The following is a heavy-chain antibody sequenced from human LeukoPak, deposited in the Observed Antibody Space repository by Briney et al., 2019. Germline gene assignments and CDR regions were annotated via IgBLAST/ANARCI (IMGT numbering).Heavy chain of an antibody. CDR2: INHSGST. CDR1: GGSFSGYY. V-gene: IGHV4-34*01. D-gene: IGHD3-3*01. J-gene: IGHJ5*02. CDR3: ARGIRFLEWLFRNWFDP. Sequence: PSETLSLTCAVYGGSFSGYYWSWIRQPPGKGLEWIGEINHSGSTNYNPSLKSRVTISVDTSKNQFSLKLSSVTAADTAAYYCARGIRFLEWLFRNWFDPWGQGTLVTVSS.